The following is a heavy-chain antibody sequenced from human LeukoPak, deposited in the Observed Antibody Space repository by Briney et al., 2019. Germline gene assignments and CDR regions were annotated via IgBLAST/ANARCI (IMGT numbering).Heavy chain of an antibody. D-gene: IGHD5-12*01. V-gene: IGHV4-39*02. CDR2: IYYSGST. CDR3: AREGAVVATIDYFDY. Sequence: SETLSLTCTVSGGSISSSSYYWGWIRQPPGKGLEWIGSIYYSGSTYYNPSLKGRVTISVDTSKNQFSLKLSSVTAADTAVYYCAREGAVVATIDYFDYWGQGTLVTVSS. J-gene: IGHJ4*02. CDR1: GGSISSSSYY.